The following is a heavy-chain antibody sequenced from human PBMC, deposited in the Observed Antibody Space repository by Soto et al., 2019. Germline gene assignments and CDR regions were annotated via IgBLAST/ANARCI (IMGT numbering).Heavy chain of an antibody. J-gene: IGHJ4*02. CDR2: IYYRGST. D-gene: IGHD3-3*01. CDR3: ARHKILERVFDY. CDR1: GDSISSSSYY. V-gene: IGHV4-39*01. Sequence: SETLSLTCSVSGDSISSSSYYWGWIRQTPGKGLEWIGNIYYRGSTYSNPSLTSRVTISVDTSKNQFSLKLNSVTAADTALYYCARHKILERVFDYWGQGTLVTVSS.